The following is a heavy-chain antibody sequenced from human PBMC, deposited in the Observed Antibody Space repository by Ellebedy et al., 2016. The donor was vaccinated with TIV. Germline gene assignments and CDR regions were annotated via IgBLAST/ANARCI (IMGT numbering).Heavy chain of an antibody. CDR2: INHSGST. CDR3: ARGRPDFWSGTRPRFDP. Sequence: SETLSLXXAVYGGSFSGYYWSWIRQPPGKGLEWIGEINHSGSTNYNPSLKSRVTISVDTSKNQFSLKLSSVTAADTAVYYCARGRPDFWSGTRPRFDPWGQGTLVTVSS. CDR1: GGSFSGYY. J-gene: IGHJ5*02. V-gene: IGHV4-34*01. D-gene: IGHD3-3*01.